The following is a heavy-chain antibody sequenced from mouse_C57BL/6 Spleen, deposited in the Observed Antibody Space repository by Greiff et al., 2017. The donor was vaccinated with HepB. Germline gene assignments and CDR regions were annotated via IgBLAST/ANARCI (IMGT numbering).Heavy chain of an antibody. CDR1: GYTFTSYL. V-gene: IGHV1-53*01. Sequence: QVQLQQSGPELVKPGASVKLSCKASGYTFTSYLMHWVKQRPGQGLEWIGNINPSNGGTNYNEKFKSKATLTVDKSSSTAYMQLSSLTSEDSAVYYCAREFYYYGRSPLAYWGQGTLVTVSA. CDR3: AREFYYYGRSPLAY. D-gene: IGHD1-1*01. CDR2: INPSNGGT. J-gene: IGHJ3*01.